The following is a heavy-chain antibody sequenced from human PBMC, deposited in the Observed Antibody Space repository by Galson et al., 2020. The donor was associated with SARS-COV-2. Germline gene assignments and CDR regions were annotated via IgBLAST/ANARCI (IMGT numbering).Heavy chain of an antibody. Sequence: ASVKVSCKASGYTFTDYFIHWVRQAPGQGLEWLGWINSNGGGTNYAQKFQGWVTMTSDTSISTVYMEMRRLTSADTAIYYCAREVPTLAGAFDIWGQGTTVTVSS. D-gene: IGHD3-10*01. CDR3: AREVPTLAGAFDI. J-gene: IGHJ3*02. V-gene: IGHV1-2*04. CDR1: GYTFTDYF. CDR2: INSNGGGT.